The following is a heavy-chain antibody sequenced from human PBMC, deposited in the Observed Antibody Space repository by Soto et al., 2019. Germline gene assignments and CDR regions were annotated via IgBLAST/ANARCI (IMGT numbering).Heavy chain of an antibody. J-gene: IGHJ6*02. CDR1: GGTFSSYA. D-gene: IGHD3-16*01. CDR3: ARVGQMAPTIGSYYYYGMDV. V-gene: IGHV1-69*13. Sequence: SVKVSCKASGGTFSSYAISWVRQAPGQGLEWMGGIIPIFGTANYAQKFQGRVTITADESTSTAYMELSSLRSEDTAVYYCARVGQMAPTIGSYYYYGMDVWGQETTVTVSS. CDR2: IIPIFGTA.